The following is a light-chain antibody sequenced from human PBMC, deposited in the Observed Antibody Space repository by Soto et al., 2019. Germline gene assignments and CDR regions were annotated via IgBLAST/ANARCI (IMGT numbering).Light chain of an antibody. CDR1: QSVSNAY. Sequence: EIVLTQSPGTLSLSPGERATLSCRASQSVSNAYLAWYQQRPGQAPRLLIYGASSRATGIPDRFSGSGSGTAFTLTISRLEPEDVAVYYCQQYRSLPRYTFGQGTKLEIK. CDR2: GAS. J-gene: IGKJ2*01. V-gene: IGKV3-20*01. CDR3: QQYRSLPRYT.